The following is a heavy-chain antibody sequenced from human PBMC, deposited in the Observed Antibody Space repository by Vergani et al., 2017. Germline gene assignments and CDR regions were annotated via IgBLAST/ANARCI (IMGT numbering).Heavy chain of an antibody. CDR3: TSTIKMRDIVVGPGALGYYYYGMDV. V-gene: IGHV3-73*01. Sequence: EVQLVESGGGLVKPGGSLRLSCAASGFTFSDHYMDWVRQAPGKGLEWVGRTRSKANSYATAYAASVKGRFTISRDDSKNTAYLQMNSLKTEDTAVYYCTSTIKMRDIVVGPGALGYYYYGMDVWGQGTTVTVSS. J-gene: IGHJ6*02. D-gene: IGHD2-15*01. CDR1: GFTFSDHY. CDR2: TRSKANSYAT.